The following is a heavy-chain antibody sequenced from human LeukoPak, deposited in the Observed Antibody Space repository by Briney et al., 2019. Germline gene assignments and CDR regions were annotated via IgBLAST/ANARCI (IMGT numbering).Heavy chain of an antibody. Sequence: SVKVSCKASGGTFSSYAISWVRQAPGQGLEWMGGIIPIFGTANYAQKFQGRVTITADESASTAYMELSSLRSEDTAVYYCARTSTGTSPSKYYFDYWGQGTLVTVSS. D-gene: IGHD1-1*01. CDR1: GGTFSSYA. J-gene: IGHJ4*02. CDR2: IIPIFGTA. CDR3: ARTSTGTSPSKYYFDY. V-gene: IGHV1-69*13.